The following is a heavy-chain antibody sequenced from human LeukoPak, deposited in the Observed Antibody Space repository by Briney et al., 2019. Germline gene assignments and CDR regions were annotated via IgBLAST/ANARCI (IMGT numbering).Heavy chain of an antibody. Sequence: SETLSLTCTVSGDSISNYYWSWIRQPPGKGLEWIGRIYTSGSTNYNPSLKSRVTISVDTSKNQFSLKLSSVTAADTAVYYCARGMWFDTLFSAFDVWGQGTMVSVSS. CDR2: IYTSGST. J-gene: IGHJ3*01. V-gene: IGHV4-4*08. D-gene: IGHD3-10*01. CDR1: GDSISNYY. CDR3: ARGMWFDTLFSAFDV.